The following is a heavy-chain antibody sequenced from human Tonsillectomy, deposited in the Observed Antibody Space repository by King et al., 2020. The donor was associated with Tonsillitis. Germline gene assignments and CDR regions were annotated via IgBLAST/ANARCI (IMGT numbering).Heavy chain of an antibody. D-gene: IGHD6-13*01. CDR3: ARHVGALVAAAESDF. CDR2: IYYTGST. V-gene: IGHV4-59*08. CDR1: VGSISNFY. J-gene: IGHJ4*02. Sequence: QLQESGPGLVKPSETLSLNCTVSVGSISNFYWSWIRQPPGKGLEWIGYIYYTGSTYYNPSLRSRLTISVDTSENQFSLKLSSVTATDTAVYYCARHVGALVAAAESDFWGQGTLVTVSS.